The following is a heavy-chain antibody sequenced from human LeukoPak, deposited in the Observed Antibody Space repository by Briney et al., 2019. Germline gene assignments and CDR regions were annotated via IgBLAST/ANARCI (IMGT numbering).Heavy chain of an antibody. CDR1: GGSISSYY. D-gene: IGHD3-22*01. CDR2: IYYSGST. J-gene: IGHJ4*02. CDR3: AREGDLTMTLDY. V-gene: IGHV4-59*01. Sequence: SSETLSLTCTVSGGSISSYYWSWIRQPPGKGLEWIGYIYYSGSTNYNPSHKSRVTISVDTSKNQFSLKLSSVTAADTAVYYCAREGDLTMTLDYWGQGTLVTVSS.